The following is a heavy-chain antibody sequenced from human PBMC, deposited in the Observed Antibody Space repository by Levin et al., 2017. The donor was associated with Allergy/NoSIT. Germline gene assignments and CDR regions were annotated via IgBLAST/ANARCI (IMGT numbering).Heavy chain of an antibody. J-gene: IGHJ4*02. CDR2: ISASGSPT. Sequence: GESLKISCSVSGFTFEIYGMNWVRQAPGKRLEWVSHISASGSPTYYADPVRGRFTISRDNAKQSLFLQMTSLRVEDTAVYYCARGLFDFWGQGALVTVSS. D-gene: IGHD5-12*01. CDR1: GFTFEIYG. V-gene: IGHV3-48*04. CDR3: ARGLFDF.